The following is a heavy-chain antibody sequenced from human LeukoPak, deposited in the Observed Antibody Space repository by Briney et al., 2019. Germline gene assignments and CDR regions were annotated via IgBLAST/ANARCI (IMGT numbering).Heavy chain of an antibody. CDR2: ISWNSGSI. Sequence: PGGSLRLSCAASGFTFDDYAMHWVRQAPGKGLEWVSGISWNSGSIGYADSVKGRFTISRDNAKNSLYLQMNSLRAEDMALYYCAKDWDIWGRGTVVTVSS. V-gene: IGHV3-9*03. J-gene: IGHJ3*02. CDR1: GFTFDDYA. CDR3: AKDWDI.